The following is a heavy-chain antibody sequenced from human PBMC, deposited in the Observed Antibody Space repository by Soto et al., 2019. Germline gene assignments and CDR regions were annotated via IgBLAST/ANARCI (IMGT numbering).Heavy chain of an antibody. Sequence: ASVKSCKASGYTFTGYYMHWVRQAPGQGLEWMGWINPNSGGTNYAQKFQGWVTMTRDTSISTAYMELSRLRSDDTAVYYCARDARGDEAPMDYWGQGTLVTVSS. J-gene: IGHJ4*02. CDR2: INPNSGGT. CDR1: GYTFTGYY. CDR3: ARDARGDEAPMDY. D-gene: IGHD3-10*01. V-gene: IGHV1-2*04.